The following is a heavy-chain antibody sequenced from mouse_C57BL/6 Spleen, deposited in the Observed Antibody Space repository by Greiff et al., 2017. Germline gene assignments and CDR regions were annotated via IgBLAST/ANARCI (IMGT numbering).Heavy chain of an antibody. V-gene: IGHV1-9*01. J-gene: IGHJ1*03. CDR1: GYTFTGYW. D-gene: IGHD1-1*01. CDR3: ARSGYYGSSYWYFDV. CDR2: ILPGSGST. Sequence: VQLQESGAELMKPGASVKLSCKATGYTFTGYWIEWVKQRPGHGLEWIGEILPGSGSTTYNEKFKGKATFTADTSSNTAYMQLSSLTTEDSAIYYGARSGYYGSSYWYFDVWGTGTTVTVSS.